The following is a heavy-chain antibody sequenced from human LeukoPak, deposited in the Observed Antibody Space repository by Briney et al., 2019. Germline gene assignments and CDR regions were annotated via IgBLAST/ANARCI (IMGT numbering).Heavy chain of an antibody. V-gene: IGHV4-4*09. CDR3: ARDVVVVPAAIHYGMDV. CDR1: GGSISSYY. J-gene: IGHJ6*02. D-gene: IGHD2-2*01. Sequence: SETLSLTCTVSGGSISSYYWSWIRQPPGKGLEWIGYIYTSGSTNYNPSLKSRVTISVDTSKNQFSLNLCSVTAADTAVYYCARDVVVVPAAIHYGMDVWGQGTTVTVSS. CDR2: IYTSGST.